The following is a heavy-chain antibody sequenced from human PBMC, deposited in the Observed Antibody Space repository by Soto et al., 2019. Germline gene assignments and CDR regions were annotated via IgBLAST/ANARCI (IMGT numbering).Heavy chain of an antibody. CDR1: VERVKNRV. V-gene: IGHV1-69*01. CDR2: TIPARGKT. J-gene: IGHJ6*02. CDR3: ARGPFRPSAMNV. Sequence: EVTWEACVERVKNRVLTWVRQATGQGREWMGGTIPARGKTHYIEKFQGRVTITVDDATRTVYMEVRELTSEDTAIYYCARGPFRPSAMNVCGQRGTVTV. D-gene: IGHD3-10*01.